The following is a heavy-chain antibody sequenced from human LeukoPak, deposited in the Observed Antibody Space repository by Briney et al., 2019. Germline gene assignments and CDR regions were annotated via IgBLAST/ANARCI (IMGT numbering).Heavy chain of an antibody. D-gene: IGHD5-18*01. Sequence: VASVKVSCKASGYTFTGYYMHWVRQAPGQGLEWMGGINPNSGGTNYAQKFQGRVTMTRDTSISTAYMELSRLRSDDTAVYYCERVGLQLWLGIDYYYYYMDVWGKGTTVTISS. CDR3: ERVGLQLWLGIDYYYYYMDV. J-gene: IGHJ6*03. CDR1: GYTFTGYY. CDR2: INPNSGGT. V-gene: IGHV1-2*02.